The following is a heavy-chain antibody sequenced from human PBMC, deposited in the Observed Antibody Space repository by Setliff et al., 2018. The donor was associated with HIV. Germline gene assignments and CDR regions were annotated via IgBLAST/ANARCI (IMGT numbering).Heavy chain of an antibody. CDR2: ITGNSDYI. D-gene: IGHD3-9*01. J-gene: IGHJ5*02. CDR1: GFTFSSYS. CDR3: ARDSRADILTGYYRGCFDP. V-gene: IGHV3-21*04. Sequence: SCAASGFTFSSYSMSWVRQAPGKGLEWVSSITGNSDYIYYGDSVKGRFTISRDNAKNSLYLQMNSLRAEDTAVYYCARDSRADILTGYYRGCFDPWGQGTLVTVSS.